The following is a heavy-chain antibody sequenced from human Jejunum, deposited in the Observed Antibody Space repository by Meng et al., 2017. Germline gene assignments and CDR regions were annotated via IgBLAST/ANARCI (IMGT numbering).Heavy chain of an antibody. V-gene: IGHV3-23*01. CDR2: ITGSGDST. J-gene: IGHJ4*02. CDR3: AKLVPF. CDR1: GFTFSSSS. D-gene: IGHD4/OR15-4a*01. Sequence: GESLKISCAASGFTFSSSSISWVRQAPGKGLEWVSAITGSGDSTFYADSVKGRFTISRDNSKNTLYLQMNSLRAEDTAVYYCAKLVPFWGQGTLVTVSS.